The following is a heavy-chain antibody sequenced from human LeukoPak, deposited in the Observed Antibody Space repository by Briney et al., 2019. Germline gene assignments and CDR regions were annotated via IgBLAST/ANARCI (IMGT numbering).Heavy chain of an antibody. CDR2: INSEGSST. CDR3: ARDPAPQGWFDS. Sequence: GGSLRLSCAASGFTFSSYAMSWVRKAPGKGLEWVSRINSEGSSTTYADSVKGRFTISRDNAKNILYLQMNSLRAEDTAVYHCARDPAPQGWFDSWGQGTLVTVSS. CDR1: GFTFSSYA. V-gene: IGHV3-74*01. J-gene: IGHJ5*01.